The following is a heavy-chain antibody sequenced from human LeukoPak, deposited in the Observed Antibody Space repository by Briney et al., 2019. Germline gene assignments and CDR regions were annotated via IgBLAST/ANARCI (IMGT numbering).Heavy chain of an antibody. CDR1: GGTFRSFA. J-gene: IGHJ4*02. D-gene: IGHD6-19*01. CDR3: ARGDIAVAGTDF. V-gene: IGHV1-69*01. Sequence: ASVKVSCKASGGTFRSFAFTWVRQAPGQGLEWTGGIIPIFGTVNYAQKFQGRLTITADESTSAAYMELSSLRSEDTAVYYCARGDIAVAGTDFWGQGTLVTVSS. CDR2: IIPIFGTV.